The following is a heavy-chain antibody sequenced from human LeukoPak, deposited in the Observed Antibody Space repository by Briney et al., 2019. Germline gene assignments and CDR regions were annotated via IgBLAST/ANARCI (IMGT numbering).Heavy chain of an antibody. D-gene: IGHD2-15*01. V-gene: IGHV3-33*06. J-gene: IGHJ4*02. CDR2: IWNDGTYK. CDR3: AKPTRGSGGSFLIDY. Sequence: VGSLRLSCATSGFSFSNYGMHWVRQAPGKGLEWVAVIWNDGTYKYYADSVKGRFTISRDNSKNTLYLQMNSLRAEDTAVYYCAKPTRGSGGSFLIDYWGQGTLVTVSS. CDR1: GFSFSNYG.